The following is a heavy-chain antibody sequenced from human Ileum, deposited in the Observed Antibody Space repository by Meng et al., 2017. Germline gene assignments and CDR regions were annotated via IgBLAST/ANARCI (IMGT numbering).Heavy chain of an antibody. CDR1: GGSISSSFY. J-gene: IGHJ4*02. CDR3: VRHGGKYFDS. CDR2: IYLAGSP. D-gene: IGHD2-15*01. V-gene: IGHV4-4*02. Sequence: PGPGVHSGTLSPPGTVSGGSISSSFYWSWVRQPPGKGLEWIGQIYLAGSPNYNPSLESRVTISVDKSKNQFSLRLTSVTAADTAIFYCVRHGGKYFDSWGQGTLVTVSS.